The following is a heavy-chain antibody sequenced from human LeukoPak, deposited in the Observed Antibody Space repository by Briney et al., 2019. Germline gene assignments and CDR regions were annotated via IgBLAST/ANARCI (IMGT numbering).Heavy chain of an antibody. V-gene: IGHV3-74*01. CDR1: GFTFSSYW. J-gene: IGHJ4*02. Sequence: GGSPRLSCAASGFTFSSYWMHWVRQAPGKGLVWVSRINSDGSSTSYADSVKGRFTISRDNAKNTLYLQMNSLRAEDTAVYYCASSLGYCSGGSCYTRDHFDYWGQGTLVTVSS. D-gene: IGHD2-15*01. CDR2: INSDGSST. CDR3: ASSLGYCSGGSCYTRDHFDY.